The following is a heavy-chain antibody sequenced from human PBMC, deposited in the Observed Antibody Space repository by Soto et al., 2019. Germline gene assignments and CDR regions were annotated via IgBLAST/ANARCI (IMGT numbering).Heavy chain of an antibody. CDR1: GGTFNRYA. V-gene: IGHV1-69*01. CDR3: ARSAITLFGVVSIPPHYYSEVAV. J-gene: IGHJ6*01. Sequence: QVQLVQSGAEVKKPGSSVKVSCKASGGTFNRYAISWVRQAPGQGLEWMGGIIPIFGIGNDAQRFQGRVTITADESTGTAYMELSSVRSEDTGVYYCARSAITLFGVVSIPPHYYSEVAVWGQGTTVTASS. D-gene: IGHD3-3*01. CDR2: IIPIFGIG.